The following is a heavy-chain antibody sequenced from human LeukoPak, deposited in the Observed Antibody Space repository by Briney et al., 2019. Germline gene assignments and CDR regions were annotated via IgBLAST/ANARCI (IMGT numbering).Heavy chain of an antibody. J-gene: IGHJ4*02. Sequence: GGSLRLSCAASGFTFSDYYMSWIRQAPGKGLQWVSAISGSGGSTYYADSVKGRFTISRDNSKNTLYLQMNSLRAEDTAVYYCAKAGRITMIVVVTTYFDYWGQGTLVTVSS. CDR2: ISGSGGST. V-gene: IGHV3-23*01. CDR1: GFTFSDYY. D-gene: IGHD3-22*01. CDR3: AKAGRITMIVVVTTYFDY.